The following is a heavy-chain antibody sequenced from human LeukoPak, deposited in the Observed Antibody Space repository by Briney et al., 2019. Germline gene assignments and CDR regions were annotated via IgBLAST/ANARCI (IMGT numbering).Heavy chain of an antibody. Sequence: GASVKVSCNTAGYTCIGCYMHWVRQAPGQGLGWMGWSNPNSGGTNYAQKFQGRVTMTRDTSISTAYMALSRLRSDHTAVYYCARSSYYHDSTGHFDYWGQGTLVTVSS. CDR2: SNPNSGGT. D-gene: IGHD3-22*01. CDR3: ARSSYYHDSTGHFDY. CDR1: GYTCIGCY. V-gene: IGHV1-2*02. J-gene: IGHJ4*02.